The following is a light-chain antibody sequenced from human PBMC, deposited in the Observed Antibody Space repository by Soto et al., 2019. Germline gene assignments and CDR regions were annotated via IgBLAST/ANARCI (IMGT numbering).Light chain of an antibody. CDR1: QAIYNY. J-gene: IGKJ4*01. Sequence: DIQMTQSPSSLSASVGDRVTITCRASQAIYNYLAWYQQKPGKVPTLLISAASTLQSGVPSRFSGSGSGTDFTLTISILQPEDVATYYCQKFSAVTTFGGGTKVEI. V-gene: IGKV1-27*01. CDR2: AAS. CDR3: QKFSAVTT.